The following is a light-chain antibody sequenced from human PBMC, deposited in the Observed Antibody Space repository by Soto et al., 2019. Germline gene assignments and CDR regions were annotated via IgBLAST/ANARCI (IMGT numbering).Light chain of an antibody. J-gene: IGKJ5*01. V-gene: IGKV3-20*01. CDR3: QQYGSSPMT. Sequence: EIVLTQSPGTLSLSPGERAALSCRASQSVSSNYLAWYQQQPGQAPRRLIYGASSRATGIPDRFSGSRAGTAFSLTISRLEAEDFAVYYCQQYGSSPMTFGQGTRLEI. CDR1: QSVSSNY. CDR2: GAS.